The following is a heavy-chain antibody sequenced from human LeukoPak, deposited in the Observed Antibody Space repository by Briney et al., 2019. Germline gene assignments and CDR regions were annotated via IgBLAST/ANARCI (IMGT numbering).Heavy chain of an antibody. J-gene: IGHJ4*02. D-gene: IGHD2-21*02. CDR3: WARDPNAFDY. Sequence: ASVKVSCKTSGYTFTSYAMNWVRQAPGQGLELMGWINTNTGNPTYAQGFTGRFVFSLDTSVSTAYLQISSLKADDTAVYYCWARDPNAFDYSGQRNLVTVSS. CDR2: INTNTGNP. V-gene: IGHV7-4-1*02. CDR1: GYTFTSYA.